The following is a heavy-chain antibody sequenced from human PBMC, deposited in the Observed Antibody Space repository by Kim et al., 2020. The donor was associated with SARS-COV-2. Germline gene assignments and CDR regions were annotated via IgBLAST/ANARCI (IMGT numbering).Heavy chain of an antibody. J-gene: IGHJ4*02. D-gene: IGHD6-19*01. CDR3: ARGSTTGWYGFDY. V-gene: IGHV3-53*01. Sequence: GVSLRLSCAASGFNVRNNYMNWIRQVPGKGLEWVAVLYSGGDIYYADSVRGRFTISRDESKNTVDLQMNGLTVDDTALYYCARGSTTGWYGFDYWGQGTLVTVS. CDR2: LYSGGDI. CDR1: GFNVRNNY.